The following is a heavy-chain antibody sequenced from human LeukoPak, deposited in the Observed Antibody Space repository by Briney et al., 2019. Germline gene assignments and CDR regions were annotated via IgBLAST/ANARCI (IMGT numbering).Heavy chain of an antibody. CDR1: GYSISSGYY. Sequence: SETLSLTCTVSGYSISSGYYWGWIRQPPGKGLEWIGSIYHSGSTYYNPSLKSRVTISVDKSKNQFSLKLSSVTAADTAVYYCARANYYDSSGYYADEYFQHWGQGTLVTVSS. CDR2: IYHSGST. J-gene: IGHJ1*01. CDR3: ARANYYDSSGYYADEYFQH. V-gene: IGHV4-38-2*02. D-gene: IGHD3-22*01.